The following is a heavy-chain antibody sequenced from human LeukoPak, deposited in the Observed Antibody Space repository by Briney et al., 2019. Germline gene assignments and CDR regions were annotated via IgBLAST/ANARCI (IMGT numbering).Heavy chain of an antibody. CDR3: ARAQLRYFDWSANDY. J-gene: IGHJ4*02. Sequence: GGSLRLSCAASGLTFSSYGMHWVRQAPGKGLEWVAVISYDGSNKYYADSVKGRFTISRDNSKNTLYLQMNSLRTEDTAVYYCARAQLRYFDWSANDYWGQGTLVTVSS. CDR1: GLTFSSYG. CDR2: ISYDGSNK. V-gene: IGHV3-30*03. D-gene: IGHD3-9*01.